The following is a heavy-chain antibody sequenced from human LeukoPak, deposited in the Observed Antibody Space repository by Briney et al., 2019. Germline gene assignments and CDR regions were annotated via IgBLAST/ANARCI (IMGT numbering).Heavy chain of an antibody. J-gene: IGHJ6*02. CDR2: IKEDGNEI. D-gene: IGHD2-15*01. V-gene: IGHV3-7*04. CDR3: ARGCYSGYYYYGMDV. CDR1: GFSFSSNC. Sequence: GGSLRLSCAASGFSFSSNCMSWVRQATGKGLEWVAKIKEDGNEIYYVDSVKGRFTISRDNTKNSLFLQMNSLRAEDTAVYYCARGCYSGYYYYGMDVWGQGTTVTVSS.